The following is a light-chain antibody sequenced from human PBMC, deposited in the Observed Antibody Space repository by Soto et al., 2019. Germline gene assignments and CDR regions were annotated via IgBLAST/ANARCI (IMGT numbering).Light chain of an antibody. V-gene: IGKV1-39*01. J-gene: IGKJ3*01. CDR3: QQSYSTPPEYT. Sequence: DIQMTQSPSSLSASVGDRVTITCRASQSISSYLNWYQQKPGKAPKLLIYAASSLQSGVPSRFSGSGSGTDFTRTISRLQPEDFATYYCQQSYSTPPEYTFGPGTKVDIK. CDR2: AAS. CDR1: QSISSY.